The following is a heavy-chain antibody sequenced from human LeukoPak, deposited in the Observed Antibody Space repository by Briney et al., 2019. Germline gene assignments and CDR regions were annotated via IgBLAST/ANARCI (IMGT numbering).Heavy chain of an antibody. J-gene: IGHJ6*03. V-gene: IGHV3-23*01. D-gene: IGHD6-19*01. CDR1: GFTFSSYA. CDR2: ISGSGGRT. CDR3: ATSLSGWGTYHYMDV. Sequence: GGSLRLSCAASGFTFSSYAMSWVRQAPEKGLEWVSTISGSGGRTYYADSVKGRFTLSRDSATSSLYLHMNSLRAEDTAVYYCATSLSGWGTYHYMDVWGKGTAVTISS.